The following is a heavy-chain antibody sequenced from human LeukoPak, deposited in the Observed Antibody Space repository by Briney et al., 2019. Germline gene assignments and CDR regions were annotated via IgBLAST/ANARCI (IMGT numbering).Heavy chain of an antibody. CDR2: IKMDERSS. Sequence: GGSLRLSCTVSGFTITNNWMYWVRQAPGRGLVWVSRIKMDERSSVYADSVKGRFIISRDNAKNTMYLKMNSLRADDTAVYYCATVFKGSSLQDYWGQGTLVTVSS. J-gene: IGHJ4*02. V-gene: IGHV3-74*01. CDR1: GFTITNNW. CDR3: ATVFKGSSLQDY. D-gene: IGHD3-10*01.